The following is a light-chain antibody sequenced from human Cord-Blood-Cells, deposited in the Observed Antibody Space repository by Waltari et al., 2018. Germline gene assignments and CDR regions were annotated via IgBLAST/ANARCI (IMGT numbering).Light chain of an antibody. Sequence: QPALTQPAPVSGSPGQPITISCTGTRSAVGGYNHVSWYQQHPGKAPKLRFYDVSNRPSGVSNRFSGSKSGNTASLTISGLQAEDEADYYCISYTSSSTLVFGGGTKLTVL. CDR1: RSAVGGYNH. J-gene: IGLJ2*01. V-gene: IGLV2-14*01. CDR3: ISYTSSSTLV. CDR2: DVS.